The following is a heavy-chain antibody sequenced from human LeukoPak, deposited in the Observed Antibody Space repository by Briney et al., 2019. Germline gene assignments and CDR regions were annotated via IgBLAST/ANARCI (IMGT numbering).Heavy chain of an antibody. Sequence: EASVKVSCKASGYTFSSYYMHWVRQAPGQGLEWMGIINPSGGSTSYAQKFQGRVTMTRDTSTSTVYMELSSLRSEDTAVYYCARPNDDYVWGSYPSYYFDYWGQGTLVTVSS. CDR3: ARPNDDYVWGSYPSYYFDY. CDR1: GYTFSSYY. D-gene: IGHD3-16*02. V-gene: IGHV1-46*01. CDR2: INPSGGST. J-gene: IGHJ4*02.